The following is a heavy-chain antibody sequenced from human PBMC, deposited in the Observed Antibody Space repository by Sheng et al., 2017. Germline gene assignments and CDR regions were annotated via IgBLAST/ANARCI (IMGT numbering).Heavy chain of an antibody. CDR3: ARDRFYSGYDPHSNWFDP. V-gene: IGHV1-69*05. D-gene: IGHD5-12*01. J-gene: IGHJ5*02. CDR2: IIPIFGTA. Sequence: QVQLVQSGAEVKKPGSSVKVSCKASGGTFSSYAISWVRQAPGQGLEWMGGIIPIFGTANYAQKFQGRVTITTDESTSTAYMELSSLRSEDTAVYYCARDRFYSGYDPHSNWFDPWGQGTLVTVSS. CDR1: GGTFSSYA.